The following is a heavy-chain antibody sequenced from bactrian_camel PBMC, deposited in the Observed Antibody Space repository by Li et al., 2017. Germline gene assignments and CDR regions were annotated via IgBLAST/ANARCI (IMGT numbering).Heavy chain of an antibody. D-gene: IGHD3*01. Sequence: QVQLVEFGGGSVQPGGSLRPSCAVSGYRYSGYCLGWFRQVPGKERETVAIIHNDDGTTDYADAVKGRFTISQDNAKNTVYLQMSSLKPEDTAMYYCAAGRRIIVDDYCDDITTWGQGTQVTVS. CDR2: IHNDDGTT. CDR1: GYRYSGYC. CDR3: AAGRRIIVDDYCDDITT. J-gene: IGHJ4*01. V-gene: IGHV3S1*01.